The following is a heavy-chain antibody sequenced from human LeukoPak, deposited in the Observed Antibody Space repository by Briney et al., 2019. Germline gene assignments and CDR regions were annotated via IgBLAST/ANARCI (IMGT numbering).Heavy chain of an antibody. D-gene: IGHD7-27*01. J-gene: IGHJ4*02. CDR2: MSPNSGNT. V-gene: IGHV1-8*01. CDR1: RYTFTSHD. Sequence: ASVKVSCTASRYTFTSHDINWVRQATGQGFEWMGWMSPNSGNTGYAQRFQGRVAMTRNTSISTAYMELSSLRSEDTAVYYCTVGPPNWGFDYWGQGILVTVSS. CDR3: TVGPPNWGFDY.